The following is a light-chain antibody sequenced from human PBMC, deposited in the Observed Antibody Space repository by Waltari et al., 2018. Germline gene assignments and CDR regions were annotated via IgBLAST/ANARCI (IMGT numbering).Light chain of an antibody. CDR1: TGAVPSDYY. V-gene: IGLV7-43*01. Sequence: QTVVTQEPSLTVSPGGTVTLTCASRTGAVPSDYYPNWFQQKPGQAPRALIHSTRVGHSWTPTRFSGSRLGDKAALTLAGVQPEDEADYYCLLYYGGPWVFGGGTKVTVL. CDR2: STR. CDR3: LLYYGGPWV. J-gene: IGLJ3*02.